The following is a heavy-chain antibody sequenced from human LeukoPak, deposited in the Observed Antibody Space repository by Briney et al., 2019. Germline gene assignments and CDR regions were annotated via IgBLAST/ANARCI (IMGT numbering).Heavy chain of an antibody. J-gene: IGHJ3*01. Sequence: GRSLRLSCAPSGFTFSSYEMNWVRQPPGKGREWISYISSSGSTIYYADSVKGRFTISRDNAKNSLYLQMNSLRAEDTAIYYCARGVTSGGPWGQGTMVTVSS. CDR1: GFTFSSYE. V-gene: IGHV3-48*03. CDR3: ARGVTSGGP. CDR2: ISSSGSTI. D-gene: IGHD4-17*01.